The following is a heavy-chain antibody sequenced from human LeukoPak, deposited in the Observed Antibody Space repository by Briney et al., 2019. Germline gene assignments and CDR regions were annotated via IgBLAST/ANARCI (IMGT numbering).Heavy chain of an antibody. V-gene: IGHV4-39*02. J-gene: IGHJ4*02. Sequence: SETLSLTCTVSGGSISSSSYYWGWIRQPPGKGLEWIGSIYYSGSTYYNPSLKSRVTISVDTSKNQFSLKLSSVTAADTAVYYCARDRSGWYDYWGQGTLVTVSS. CDR1: GGSISSSSYY. D-gene: IGHD6-19*01. CDR3: ARDRSGWYDY. CDR2: IYYSGST.